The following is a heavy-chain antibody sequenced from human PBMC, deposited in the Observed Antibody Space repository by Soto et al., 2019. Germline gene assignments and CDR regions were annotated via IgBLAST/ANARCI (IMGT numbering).Heavy chain of an antibody. D-gene: IGHD2-2*01. CDR1: GFTFSSYS. Sequence: EVQLVESGGGLVQPGGSLRLSCAASGFTFSSYSMNWVRQAPGKGLEWISYISGSSGIIYYAVSVKGRFTISRDNAKNSLYRQSNSLRAEDAAVYYCARRGISSSAPAGFDPWGQGTLVTVSS. V-gene: IGHV3-48*01. CDR3: ARRGISSSAPAGFDP. J-gene: IGHJ5*02. CDR2: ISGSSGII.